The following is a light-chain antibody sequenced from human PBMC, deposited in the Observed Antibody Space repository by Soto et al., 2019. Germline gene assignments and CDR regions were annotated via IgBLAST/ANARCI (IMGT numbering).Light chain of an antibody. CDR2: GAS. Sequence: EIVLTQSPGILSLSPGERASLSCGASQSISSSFLAWYQQKPGQAPRLLIYGASTRATGIPARFSGSGSGTEFTLTISSLQSEDFAVYYCQQYNYWPPKITFGQGTRLEIK. CDR3: QQYNYWPPKIT. J-gene: IGKJ5*01. V-gene: IGKV3-15*01. CDR1: QSISSS.